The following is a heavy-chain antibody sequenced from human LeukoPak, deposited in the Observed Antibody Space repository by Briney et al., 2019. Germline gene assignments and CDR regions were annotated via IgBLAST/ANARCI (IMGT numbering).Heavy chain of an antibody. Sequence: PSETLSLTCTVSGYSISSGYYWGWIRQPPGKGLEWVGYTYYSGSTNYNPSLKSRVTISVDTSKNQFSLKLSSVTAEDTAVYYCARNLNQDYGDYGRVYNWFDPWGQGTLVTVSS. V-gene: IGHV4-61*01. CDR1: GYSISSGYY. J-gene: IGHJ5*02. D-gene: IGHD4-17*01. CDR2: TYYSGST. CDR3: ARNLNQDYGDYGRVYNWFDP.